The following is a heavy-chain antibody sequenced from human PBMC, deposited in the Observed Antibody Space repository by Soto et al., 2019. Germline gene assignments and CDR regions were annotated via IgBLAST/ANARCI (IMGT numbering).Heavy chain of an antibody. Sequence: EVQLLESGGGLVQPGGSLRLSCAASGFTFSSYAMSWVRQAPGKGLEWVSAISGSGGSTYYADSVKGRFTISRDNSKNTLYLQMNSLRAEDTAVYYCARGLFSSSRRYVYFDYWGQGTLVTVSS. D-gene: IGHD6-6*01. CDR3: ARGLFSSSRRYVYFDY. CDR2: ISGSGGST. V-gene: IGHV3-23*01. CDR1: GFTFSSYA. J-gene: IGHJ4*02.